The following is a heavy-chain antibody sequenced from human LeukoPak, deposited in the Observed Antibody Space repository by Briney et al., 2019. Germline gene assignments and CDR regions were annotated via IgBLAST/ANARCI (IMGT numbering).Heavy chain of an antibody. J-gene: IGHJ6*03. V-gene: IGHV4-59*01. CDR2: IYYSGST. Sequence: PSETLSLTCTVSGGSINSYYWSWIRQPPGKGLQWIGYIYYSGSTNYNPSLKSRVTTSIDTSKNQFSLKVTSVTAADAAVYYCARAGFYASVNQYYYYYYMDVWGTGTTVTVSS. D-gene: IGHD2/OR15-2a*01. CDR1: GGSINSYY. CDR3: ARAGFYASVNQYYYYYYMDV.